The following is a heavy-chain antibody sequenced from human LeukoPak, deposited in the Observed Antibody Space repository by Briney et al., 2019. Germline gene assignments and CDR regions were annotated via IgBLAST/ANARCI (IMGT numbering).Heavy chain of an antibody. J-gene: IGHJ4*02. V-gene: IGHV4-34*01. CDR3: ARYCSGGTPSYYFDY. Sequence: SETLSLTCAVYGGSFSGYYWSWIRQPPGKGLEWIGEINHSGSTNYNPSLKSRVTISVDTSKNQSSLKLSSVTAADTAVYYCARYCSGGTPSYYFDYWGQGTLGTVSS. CDR1: GGSFSGYY. CDR2: INHSGST. D-gene: IGHD2-15*01.